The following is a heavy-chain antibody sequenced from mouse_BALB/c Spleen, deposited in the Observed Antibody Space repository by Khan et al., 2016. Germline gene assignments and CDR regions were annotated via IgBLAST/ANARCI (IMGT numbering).Heavy chain of an antibody. CDR1: GYTFSTHW. V-gene: IGHV1-9*01. J-gene: IGHJ4*01. Sequence: QVQLKESGTELMKPGASVKISCKATGYTFSTHWIEWVKQRPGHGLEWIGEILPGSGDTNYNEKFKGKATITADTSSNTAYMQLGSLTSEDSAAYYCARGGLDYWGQGISVTVSS. CDR2: ILPGSGDT. CDR3: ARGGLDY.